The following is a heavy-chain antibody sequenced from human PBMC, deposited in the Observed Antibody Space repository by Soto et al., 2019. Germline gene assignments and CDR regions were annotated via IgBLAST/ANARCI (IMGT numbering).Heavy chain of an antibody. J-gene: IGHJ5*02. CDR1: GLAVSTDS. V-gene: IGHV3-66*01. D-gene: IGHD6-6*01. CDR2: IYVGGGT. Sequence: EVHLVESGGDLVQPGGSLRLSCAASGLAVSTDSMTWVRQAPGKGLEWVSLIYVGGGTYYADSVKGRITISRDNSNSTLYLQVNSLRAEDTAVYYGAVYAASHGFGPWGHGTLVTVSS. CDR3: AVYAASHGFGP.